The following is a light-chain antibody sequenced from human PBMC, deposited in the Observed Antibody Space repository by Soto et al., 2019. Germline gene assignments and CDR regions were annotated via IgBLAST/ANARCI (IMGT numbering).Light chain of an antibody. V-gene: IGKV1-5*01. CDR2: DAS. Sequence: DIQMTESPSTLSASVGDRVTLTVRASQSISSWLAWYQQKTGKAPKLLIYDASSLASGVPSRFRGSGSGTEFTLTISSLQPDDFATYYCQQYNSYSRTFGQGTKVDI. J-gene: IGKJ1*01. CDR3: QQYNSYSRT. CDR1: QSISSW.